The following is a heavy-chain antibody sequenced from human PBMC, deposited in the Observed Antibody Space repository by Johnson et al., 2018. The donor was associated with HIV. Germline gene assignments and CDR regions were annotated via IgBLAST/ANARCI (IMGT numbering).Heavy chain of an antibody. CDR2: IRYDGSNK. CDR3: AKVLVAGDAFDI. V-gene: IGHV3-30*02. CDR1: GFTFSSYA. Sequence: QVQLVESGGGVVQPGRSLRLSCAASGFTFSSYAMHWVRQAPGKGLEWVAVIRYDGSNKYYADSVKGRFTISRDNSKNTLYLQMNSLRAEDTAGYYCAKVLVAGDAFDIWGQGTMVTVSS. J-gene: IGHJ3*02. D-gene: IGHD2-15*01.